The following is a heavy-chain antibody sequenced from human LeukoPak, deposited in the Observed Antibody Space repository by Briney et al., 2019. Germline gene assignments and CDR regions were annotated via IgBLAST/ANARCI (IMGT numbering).Heavy chain of an antibody. J-gene: IGHJ4*02. V-gene: IGHV1-18*01. D-gene: IGHD2-2*01. CDR3: ATSQYQLGFDY. CDR1: GYTFTSSG. CDR2: ISTHDVNT. Sequence: ASVKVSCKASGYTFTSSGISWVRQAPGQGLEWMGWISTHDVNTEYAQKLQGRVTLTTDTSTSTAYMELRSLRSDDTAVYYCATSQYQLGFDYWGQGTLVNLSS.